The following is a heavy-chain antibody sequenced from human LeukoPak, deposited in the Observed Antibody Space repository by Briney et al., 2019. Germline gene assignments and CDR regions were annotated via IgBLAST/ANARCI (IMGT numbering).Heavy chain of an antibody. CDR3: ARDPYYYDSSGYYPAGYFDY. J-gene: IGHJ4*02. V-gene: IGHV3-30*03. Sequence: GGSLRLSCAASGFTFSSYGMHWVRQAPGKGLEWVAVISYDGSKKYYADSVKGRFTISRDNSKNTLYLQMNSLRAEDTAVYYCARDPYYYDSSGYYPAGYFDYWGQGTLVTVSS. D-gene: IGHD3-22*01. CDR2: ISYDGSKK. CDR1: GFTFSSYG.